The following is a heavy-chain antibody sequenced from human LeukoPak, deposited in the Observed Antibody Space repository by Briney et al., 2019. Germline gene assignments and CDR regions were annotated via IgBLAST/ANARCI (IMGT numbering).Heavy chain of an antibody. CDR2: INPNSGGT. CDR1: GYTFTGYY. Sequence: ASVKVSCKASGYTFTGYYMHWVRQAPGQGLEWMGWINPNSGGTNYAQKFQGWVTMTRDTSISTAYMELSSLRSEDTAVYYCARDRLRYFDWSDAFDIWGQGTMVTVSS. J-gene: IGHJ3*02. D-gene: IGHD3-9*01. V-gene: IGHV1-2*04. CDR3: ARDRLRYFDWSDAFDI.